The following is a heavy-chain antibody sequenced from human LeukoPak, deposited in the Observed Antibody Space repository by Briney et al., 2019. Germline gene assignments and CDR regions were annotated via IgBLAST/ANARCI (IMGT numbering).Heavy chain of an antibody. J-gene: IGHJ4*02. Sequence: LVKVSCKASGGTFSSYAISWVRQAPGQGLEWMGRIIPIFGIANYAQKFQGRVTITADKSTSTAYMELSSLRSEDTAVYYCARDMNVRGYSYGPFDYWGQGTLVTVSS. D-gene: IGHD5-18*01. CDR1: GGTFSSYA. CDR2: IIPIFGIA. CDR3: ARDMNVRGYSYGPFDY. V-gene: IGHV1-69*04.